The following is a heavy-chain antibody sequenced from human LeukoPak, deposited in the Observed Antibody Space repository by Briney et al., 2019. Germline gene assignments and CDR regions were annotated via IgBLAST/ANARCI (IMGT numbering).Heavy chain of an antibody. V-gene: IGHV3-48*03. D-gene: IGHD3-22*01. CDR1: GFTFSSYE. Sequence: PGGSLRLSCAASGFTFSSYEMNWVRQAPGKGLEWVSYISSSGSTTYYADSVKGRFTISRDNAKNSLYLQMNSLRAEDTAVYYCARDNYDSSGYYFDWGQGTLVTVSS. CDR2: ISSSGSTT. J-gene: IGHJ4*02. CDR3: ARDNYDSSGYYFD.